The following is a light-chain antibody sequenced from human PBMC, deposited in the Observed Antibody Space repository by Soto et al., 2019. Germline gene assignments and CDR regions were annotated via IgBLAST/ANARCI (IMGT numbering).Light chain of an antibody. CDR1: QSVSSSY. Sequence: STPEIATHSCRASQSVSSSYLAWYQQKPCQAPRLLIYGASSRATGIPDRFSGSGSGTDFTLTISSLEPEDFALYYCQQAGSLTRKFDQRSKVEI. CDR2: GAS. CDR3: QQAGSLTRK. V-gene: IGKV3-20*01. J-gene: IGKJ1*01.